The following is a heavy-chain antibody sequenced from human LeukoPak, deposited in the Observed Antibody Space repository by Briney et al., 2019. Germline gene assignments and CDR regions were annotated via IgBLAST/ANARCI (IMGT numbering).Heavy chain of an antibody. V-gene: IGHV3-30*18. CDR3: AKDDIYYDPPSYYFDY. D-gene: IGHD3-3*01. J-gene: IGHJ4*02. CDR1: GFTFSSYG. Sequence: GGSLRLSCAASGFTFSSYGMHWVRLAPGKGLEWVAVISYDGSNKYYADSVKGRFTISRDNSKNTLYLQMNSLRAVDTAVYYCAKDDIYYDPPSYYFDYWGQGTLVTVSS. CDR2: ISYDGSNK.